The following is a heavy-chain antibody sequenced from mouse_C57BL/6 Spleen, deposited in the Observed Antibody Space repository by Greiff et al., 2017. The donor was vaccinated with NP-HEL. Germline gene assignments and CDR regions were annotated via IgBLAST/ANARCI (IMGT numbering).Heavy chain of an antibody. J-gene: IGHJ4*01. Sequence: VQLQQSGPELVKPGASVKISCKASGYTFTDYYMNWVKQSHGKSLEWIGDINPNNGGTSYNQKFKGKATLTVDKSSSTAYMELRSLTSEDSAVYYWARDPYAMDYWGQGTSVTVSS. CDR1: GYTFTDYY. V-gene: IGHV1-26*01. CDR3: ARDPYAMDY. CDR2: INPNNGGT.